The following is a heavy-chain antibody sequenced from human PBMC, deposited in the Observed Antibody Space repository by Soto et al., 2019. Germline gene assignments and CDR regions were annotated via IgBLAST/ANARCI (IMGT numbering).Heavy chain of an antibody. J-gene: IGHJ3*02. CDR1: GGSISSSSYY. Sequence: PSETLSLTCTVSGGSISSSSYYWGWIRQPPGKGLEWIGSTYYSGSTYYNPSLKSRVTISVDTSKNQFSLKLSSVTAADTAVYYCARLLKVAVAGTGAFDIWGQGTMVTVS. D-gene: IGHD6-19*01. V-gene: IGHV4-39*01. CDR2: TYYSGST. CDR3: ARLLKVAVAGTGAFDI.